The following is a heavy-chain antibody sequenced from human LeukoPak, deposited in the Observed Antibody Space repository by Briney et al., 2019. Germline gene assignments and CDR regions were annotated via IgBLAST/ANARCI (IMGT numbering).Heavy chain of an antibody. V-gene: IGHV1-46*01. D-gene: IGHD2-2*01. CDR3: AREDCSSTSCYVGALDY. CDR2: INPSGGST. J-gene: IGHJ4*02. Sequence: ASVKVSCKASGYTFTSYYMHWVRQAPGQGLEWMGIINPSGGSTSYAQKFQGRVTMTRDTSTSTVYMELSSLRSEDTAVYYCAREDCSSTSCYVGALDYWGQGTLVTVSS. CDR1: GYTFTSYY.